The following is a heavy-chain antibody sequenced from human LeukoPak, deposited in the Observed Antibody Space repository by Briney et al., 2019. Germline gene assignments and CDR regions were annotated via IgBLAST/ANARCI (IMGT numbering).Heavy chain of an antibody. CDR3: ARRGYSYGYFNY. D-gene: IGHD5-18*01. CDR1: GGSISSYY. Sequence: SETLSLTCTVSGGSISSYYWSWIRQPPGKGLEWIGEINHSGSTNYNPSLKSRVTISVDTSKNQFSLKLSSVTAADTAVYYCARRGYSYGYFNYWGQGTLVTVSS. V-gene: IGHV4-34*01. J-gene: IGHJ4*02. CDR2: INHSGST.